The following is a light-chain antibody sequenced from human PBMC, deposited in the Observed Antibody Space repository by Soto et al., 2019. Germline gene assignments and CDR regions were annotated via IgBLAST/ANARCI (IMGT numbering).Light chain of an antibody. CDR1: QSLNNN. CDR2: DAS. CDR3: QQYNNWPIT. V-gene: IGKV3-15*01. J-gene: IGKJ5*01. Sequence: EIVMTQSPATLSVSPGERVTLSCGASQSLNNNLAWYQQTPGQAPRLLIYDASTRASDIPDRFSGSGSGTDFTLTISSLQSEDFAIYYCQQYNNWPITFGQGTRLEIK.